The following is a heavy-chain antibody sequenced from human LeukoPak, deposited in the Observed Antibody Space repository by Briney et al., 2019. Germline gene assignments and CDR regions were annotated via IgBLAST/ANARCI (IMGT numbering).Heavy chain of an antibody. Sequence: VKPSETLSPTCTVSGGSVSSGSYYWSWIRQPPGKGLEWIGYIYDSGSTNYNPSLKSRVTISVDTSKNQISLKLSSVTAADTAVYYCAREGGYSYGTFDYWGQGTLVTVSS. CDR2: IYDSGST. V-gene: IGHV4-61*01. CDR1: GGSVSSGSYY. D-gene: IGHD5-18*01. CDR3: AREGGYSYGTFDY. J-gene: IGHJ4*02.